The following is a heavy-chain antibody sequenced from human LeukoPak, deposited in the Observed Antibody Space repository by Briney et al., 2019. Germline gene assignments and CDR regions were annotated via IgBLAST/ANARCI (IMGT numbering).Heavy chain of an antibody. CDR1: GYSISSGYY. V-gene: IGHV4-38-2*01. J-gene: IGHJ4*02. D-gene: IGHD5-12*01. Sequence: SGTLSPTCVVSGYSISSGYYWGWIRQPPGKGLEWIGNIYHSGSTDYNPSLRSRVTISVDTSRNQFSLKLSSVTAADTAVYYCASQPPGRGYSGYPHVWGQGTLVTVSS. CDR2: IYHSGST. CDR3: ASQPPGRGYSGYPHV.